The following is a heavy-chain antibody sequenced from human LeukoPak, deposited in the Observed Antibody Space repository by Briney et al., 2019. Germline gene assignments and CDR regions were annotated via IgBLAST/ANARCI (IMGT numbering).Heavy chain of an antibody. V-gene: IGHV3-74*01. CDR2: ISSDGSST. J-gene: IGHJ3*02. CDR3: AKDRWTEVDAFDI. D-gene: IGHD1-1*01. CDR1: GFTFSNYW. Sequence: GGSLRLSCAASGFTFSNYWMHWVRQAPGKGLVWVSRISSDGSSTTYADSVKGRFTISRDNSKNTLYLQMNSLRAEDTAVYYCAKDRWTEVDAFDIWGQGTMVTVSS.